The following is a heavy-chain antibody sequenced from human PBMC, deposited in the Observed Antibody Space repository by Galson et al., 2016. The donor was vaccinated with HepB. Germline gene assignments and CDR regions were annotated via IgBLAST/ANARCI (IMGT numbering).Heavy chain of an antibody. CDR3: AKGLKAPGYHYYMDA. J-gene: IGHJ6*03. CDR2: IWFDGNTK. V-gene: IGHV3-33*06. CDR1: GFTFSNYG. Sequence: SLRLSCAASGFTFSNYGMHWVRQAPGKGLEWVAVIWFDGNTKNYADSVKGRLTISRDNSTTMLYLQINSLRTEDKAVYYWAKGLKAPGYHYYMDAWGKGASVIVSS. D-gene: IGHD6-19*01.